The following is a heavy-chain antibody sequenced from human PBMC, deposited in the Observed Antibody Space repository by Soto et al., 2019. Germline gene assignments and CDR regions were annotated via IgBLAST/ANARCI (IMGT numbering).Heavy chain of an antibody. J-gene: IGHJ4*02. CDR1: GYTFTSYA. Sequence: QVQLVQSGAEVKKPGASVKVSCKASGYTFTSYAMHWVRQAPGQRLKWMGWINAGNGNTKYSQKFQGRVTITRDTSASTAYMELSSLRSEDTAVYYCARALLRFLEWFDYWGQGTLVTVSS. V-gene: IGHV1-3*01. CDR3: ARALLRFLEWFDY. CDR2: INAGNGNT. D-gene: IGHD3-3*01.